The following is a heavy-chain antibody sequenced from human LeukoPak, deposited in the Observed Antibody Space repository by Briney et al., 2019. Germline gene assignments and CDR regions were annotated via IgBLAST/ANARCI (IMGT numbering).Heavy chain of an antibody. Sequence: SSETLSLTCAVYGGSFSGYYWSWIRQPPGKGLEWIGEINHSGSTNYNPSLKSRVTISVDTSKNQFSLKLSSVTAADTAVYYCASADGYKIDYWGQGTLVTVSS. J-gene: IGHJ4*02. CDR2: INHSGST. CDR1: GGSFSGYY. V-gene: IGHV4-34*01. CDR3: ASADGYKIDY. D-gene: IGHD5-24*01.